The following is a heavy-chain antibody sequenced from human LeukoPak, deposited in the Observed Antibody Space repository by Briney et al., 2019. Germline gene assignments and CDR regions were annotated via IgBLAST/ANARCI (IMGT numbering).Heavy chain of an antibody. J-gene: IGHJ5*02. CDR1: GYSINNYW. V-gene: IGHV5-51*01. CDR3: ARQEYCSGGSCYTWFDP. D-gene: IGHD2-15*01. CDR2: IYTADSDI. Sequence: GESLKISCKGSGYSINNYWIGWVRQMPGKGLEWMGIIYTADSDIRYSPSFQGQVTISADKSSSTAYLQWSSLKASDTAMYYCARQEYCSGGSCYTWFDPWGQGTLVTVSS.